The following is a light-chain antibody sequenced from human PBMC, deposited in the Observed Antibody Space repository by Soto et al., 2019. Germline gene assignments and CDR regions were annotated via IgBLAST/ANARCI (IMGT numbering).Light chain of an antibody. CDR3: CSYAHTSRV. Sequence: QSALTQPRSVSGSPGQSVTFSCTGTSGDIGAHNYVSWYQFHPGKAPKMIIYDVNKRPSGVPDRFSGSKSGNTASLTISWLQAEDEADYYCCSYAHTSRVFGGGTQLTVL. CDR2: DVN. J-gene: IGLJ3*02. CDR1: SGDIGAHNY. V-gene: IGLV2-11*01.